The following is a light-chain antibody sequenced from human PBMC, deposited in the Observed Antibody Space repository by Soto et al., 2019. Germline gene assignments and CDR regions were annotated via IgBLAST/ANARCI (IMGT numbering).Light chain of an antibody. CDR3: QQSFRTPYT. CDR2: DTY. J-gene: IGKJ2*01. V-gene: IGKV3-15*01. CDR1: QSVGNS. Sequence: EIVMTQSPATLSLSPGERATLSCRASQSVGNSLAWYQLKPGQPPRLLIFDTYSGATGTPARFRGSGSGTDFTLTISSLQSEDFATYYCQQSFRTPYTFGQGTDLEI.